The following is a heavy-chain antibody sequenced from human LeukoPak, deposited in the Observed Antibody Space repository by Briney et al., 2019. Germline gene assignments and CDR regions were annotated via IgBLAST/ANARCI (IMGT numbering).Heavy chain of an antibody. D-gene: IGHD3-9*01. CDR3: ARDMTDWWFDP. Sequence: SQTLSLTCTVSGGSISSGGYYWSWIRQHPGKGLEWIGYIYYSGSTHYNPSLKSRVTISVDTTKNQFSLKLSSVTAADTAVYYCARDMTDWWFDPWGQGTLVTVSS. CDR2: IYYSGST. CDR1: GGSISSGGYY. V-gene: IGHV4-31*03. J-gene: IGHJ5*02.